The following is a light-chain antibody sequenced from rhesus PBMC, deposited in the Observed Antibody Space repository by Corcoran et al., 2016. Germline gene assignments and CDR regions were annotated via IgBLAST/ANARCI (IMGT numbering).Light chain of an antibody. CDR3: LQGYSTPYS. J-gene: IGKJ2*01. CDR2: AAS. V-gene: IGKV1-36*02. Sequence: DIQMTQSPSSLSASVGDRVTITCRASQGISDYLSWYQQKPGKAPKRQIYAASSLESGGPSRFSGRGAGTEFTLTISSLQPDDFAAYYCLQGYSTPYSFGQVTKVEIK. CDR1: QGISDY.